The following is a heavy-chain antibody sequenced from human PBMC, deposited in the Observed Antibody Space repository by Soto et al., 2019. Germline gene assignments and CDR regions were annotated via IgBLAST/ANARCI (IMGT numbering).Heavy chain of an antibody. Sequence: GGSLRLSCAASGFTFSSYAMHWVRQAPGKGLEWVAVISYDGSNKYYADSVKGRFTISRDNSKNTLYLQMNSLRAEDTAVYYCARDLNVVTLPRLLDYWGQGTLVTVSS. V-gene: IGHV3-30-3*01. D-gene: IGHD3-3*01. CDR1: GFTFSSYA. CDR2: ISYDGSNK. CDR3: ARDLNVVTLPRLLDY. J-gene: IGHJ4*02.